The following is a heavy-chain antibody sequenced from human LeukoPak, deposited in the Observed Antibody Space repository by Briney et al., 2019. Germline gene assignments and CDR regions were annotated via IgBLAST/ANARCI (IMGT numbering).Heavy chain of an antibody. J-gene: IGHJ4*02. V-gene: IGHV3-21*01. Sequence: GGSLRLSCAAYGFTVSSNYMSWVRQAPGKGLEWVSSISSSSSYIYYADSVKGRFTISRDNAKNSLYLQMNSLRAEDTAVYYCARSYSGYEPDYWGQGTLVTVSS. CDR2: ISSSSSYI. CDR1: GFTVSSNY. CDR3: ARSYSGYEPDY. D-gene: IGHD5-12*01.